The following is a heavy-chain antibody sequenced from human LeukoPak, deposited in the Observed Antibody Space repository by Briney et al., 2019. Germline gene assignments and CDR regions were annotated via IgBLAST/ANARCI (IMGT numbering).Heavy chain of an antibody. V-gene: IGHV4-39*01. D-gene: IGHD3-22*01. CDR2: IYYRGST. CDR1: GGSISSYY. Sequence: PSETLSLTCTVSGGSISSYYWGWIRQPPGKGLEWIGSIYYRGSTNDNPSPKSRGTISVDTSKNQFSLRLTSVTAADTAVYYCARRGHYYDTSGYYYFDYWGQGTLVTVSS. CDR3: ARRGHYYDTSGYYYFDY. J-gene: IGHJ4*02.